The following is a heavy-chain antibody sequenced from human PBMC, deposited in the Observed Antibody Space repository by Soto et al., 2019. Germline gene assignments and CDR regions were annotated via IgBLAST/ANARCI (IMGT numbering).Heavy chain of an antibody. CDR2: ISYDGSNK. J-gene: IGHJ5*02. CDR3: AKDYVEVANWFDP. CDR1: GFTFSSYG. D-gene: IGHD2-15*01. V-gene: IGHV3-30*18. Sequence: GGSLRLSCAASGFTFSSYGMHWVRQAPGKGLEWVAVISYDGSNKYYADSVKGRFTISRDNSKNTLYLQMNSLRAEDTAVYYCAKDYVEVANWFDPWGQGTLVTVSS.